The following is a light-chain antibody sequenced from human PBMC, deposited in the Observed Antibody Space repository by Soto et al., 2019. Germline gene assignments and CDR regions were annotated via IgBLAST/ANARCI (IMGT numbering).Light chain of an antibody. Sequence: DIQMTQSPSSVSASVGDRVTISCRASQGISSWLAWYQQKPGKAPSLLIYSASTLHSGVPSRFSGSGSGTAFTLTISSLQPEEFAPYYCQQANSFPLTFGPGTKVDIK. CDR1: QGISSW. CDR2: SAS. V-gene: IGKV1-12*01. CDR3: QQANSFPLT. J-gene: IGKJ3*01.